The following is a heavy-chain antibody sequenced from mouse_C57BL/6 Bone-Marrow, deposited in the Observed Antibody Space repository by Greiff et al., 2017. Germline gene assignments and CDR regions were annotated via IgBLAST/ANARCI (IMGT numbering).Heavy chain of an antibody. CDR1: GFTFSNYW. D-gene: IGHD1-1*01. Sequence: EVMLVESGGGLVQPGGSMKLSCVASGFTFSNYWMNWVRQSPEKGLEWVAQIRLKSDNYATHYAESVKGRFTISRDDSKSSVYLQLNNLRAEDTGMYYCTDYNGQRAYAMDYWGQGTSVTVSS. J-gene: IGHJ4*01. CDR2: IRLKSDNYAT. CDR3: TDYNGQRAYAMDY. V-gene: IGHV6-3*01.